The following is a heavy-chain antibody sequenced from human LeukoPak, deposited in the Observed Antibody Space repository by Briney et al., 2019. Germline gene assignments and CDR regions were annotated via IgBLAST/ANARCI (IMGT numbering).Heavy chain of an antibody. J-gene: IGHJ6*04. D-gene: IGHD3-3*01. Sequence: SVKVSCKASGGTFSSYAISWVRQAPGQGLEWMGGIIPIFGTANYAKKFQGRVTITADKSTSTAYMELSSLRSEDTAMYFCAGIPVFGVVLHQEPVWGKGTTVTVSS. CDR1: GGTFSSYA. CDR2: IIPIFGTA. CDR3: AGIPVFGVVLHQEPV. V-gene: IGHV1-69*06.